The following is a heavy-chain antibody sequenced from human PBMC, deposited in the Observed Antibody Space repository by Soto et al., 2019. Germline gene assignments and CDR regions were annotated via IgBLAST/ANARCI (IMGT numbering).Heavy chain of an antibody. D-gene: IGHD5-18*01. CDR1: GFTVSSNY. CDR3: ARDLGYGYNKGDAFDI. Sequence: GGSLRLSCAASGFTVSSNYMSWVRQAPGKGLEWVSVIYSGGSTYYADSVKGRFTISRHNSKNTLYLQMNSLRAEDTALYYCARDLGYGYNKGDAFDIWGQGTMVTVSS. CDR2: IYSGGST. J-gene: IGHJ3*02. V-gene: IGHV3-53*04.